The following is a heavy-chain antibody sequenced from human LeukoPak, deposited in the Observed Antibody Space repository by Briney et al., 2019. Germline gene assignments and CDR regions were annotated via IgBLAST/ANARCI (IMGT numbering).Heavy chain of an antibody. J-gene: IGHJ3*02. CDR3: ARHYYGGSGAFDI. CDR1: GGSISSYY. V-gene: IGHV4-59*08. Sequence: SETLSLTCTVSGGSISSYYWSWIRQPPGKGLEWIGYIYYSGTTYYNPSLKSRVTMSVDTSKNQFSLKLSSVTAADTAIYYCARHYYGGSGAFDIWGQGTMVTVS. CDR2: IYYSGTT. D-gene: IGHD4-23*01.